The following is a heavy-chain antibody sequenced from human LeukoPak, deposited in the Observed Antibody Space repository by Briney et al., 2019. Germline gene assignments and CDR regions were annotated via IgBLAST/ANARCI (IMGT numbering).Heavy chain of an antibody. J-gene: IGHJ4*02. CDR1: GFTFDDYA. V-gene: IGHV3-9*01. CDR2: ISWNSGSI. Sequence: AGRSLRLSCAASGFTFDDYAMHWVRQAPGKGLEWVSGISWNSGSIGYADSVKGRFTISRDNAKNSLYLQMNSLRAEDTALYYCAKEGYGYDYWGQGTLVTVSS. CDR3: AKEGYGYDY. D-gene: IGHD5-18*01.